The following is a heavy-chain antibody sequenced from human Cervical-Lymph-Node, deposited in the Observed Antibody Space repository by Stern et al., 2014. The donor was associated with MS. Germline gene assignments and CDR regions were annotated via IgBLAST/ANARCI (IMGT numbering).Heavy chain of an antibody. CDR2: IHPGNGDA. CDR1: GYTFTNYA. CDR3: ARGYSTTYLDY. J-gene: IGHJ4*02. V-gene: IGHV1-3*01. D-gene: IGHD6-13*01. Sequence: QDQLVQSGAEVKKPGASVKVSCTASGYTFTNYALHWVRQAPGQRPEWMGWIHPGNGDAKYSQNFQDRVTITRDTSANTVYMELRSLRVEDTAMYYCARGYSTTYLDYWGQGTLVTVSS.